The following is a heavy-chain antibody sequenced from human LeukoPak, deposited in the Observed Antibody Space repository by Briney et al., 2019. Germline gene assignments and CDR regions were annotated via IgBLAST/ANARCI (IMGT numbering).Heavy chain of an antibody. V-gene: IGHV3-23*01. Sequence: GALKLPWAASGFRFSTYAMSWVRQALGKGLEWVPAISGSGGSTYYADSVKGRFTISRDNSKNTPYLQMNSLRAEDTAVYYCAKDNLIVVVPAATFMYWGQGTLVTVSS. D-gene: IGHD2-2*01. CDR2: ISGSGGST. J-gene: IGHJ4*02. CDR3: AKDNLIVVVPAATFMY. CDR1: GFRFSTYA.